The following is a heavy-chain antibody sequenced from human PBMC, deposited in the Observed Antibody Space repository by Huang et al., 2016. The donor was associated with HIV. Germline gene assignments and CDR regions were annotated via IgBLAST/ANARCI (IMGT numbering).Heavy chain of an antibody. CDR2: IYHSGST. Sequence: QLQLQESGSGLVKPSQTMSLTCAVSGGSISSGASSWSWLRQPPGKGLEWIVYIYHSGSTYYNPSLKSRVTISVDRSTNQFSLKLSSVTAADTAVYYCARDLAAAGTGAFDIWGQGTMVTVSS. D-gene: IGHD6-13*01. CDR1: GGSISSGASS. J-gene: IGHJ3*02. V-gene: IGHV4-30-2*01. CDR3: ARDLAAAGTGAFDI.